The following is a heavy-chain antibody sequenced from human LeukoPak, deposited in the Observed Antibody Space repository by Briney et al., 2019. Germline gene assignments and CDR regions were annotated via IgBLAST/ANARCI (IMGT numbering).Heavy chain of an antibody. Sequence: ASVKVSCKASGYTFSNYYMHWVRQAPGQGLERMGMIKPTGGSTSYAQRFQGRVTMTRDTSTSTVYMELSSLTSEDTAVYYCARDGAVSGTSDWYFDLWGHGTLVTVSS. CDR3: ARDGAVSGTSDWYFDL. CDR1: GYTFSNYY. CDR2: IKPTGGST. D-gene: IGHD3-10*01. V-gene: IGHV1-46*01. J-gene: IGHJ2*01.